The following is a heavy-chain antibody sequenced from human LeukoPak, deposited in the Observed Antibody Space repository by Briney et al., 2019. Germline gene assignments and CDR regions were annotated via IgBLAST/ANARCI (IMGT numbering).Heavy chain of an antibody. D-gene: IGHD3-22*01. CDR2: ISGSGGST. Sequence: PGRSLRLSCAASGFTFDDYAMHWVRQAPGKGLEWVSAISGSGGSTYYADSVKGRFTISRDNSKNTLYLQMNSLRAEDTAVYYCAKGSRERITMIVVVIGSPHDAFDIWGQGTMVTVSS. V-gene: IGHV3-23*01. CDR1: GFTFDDYA. J-gene: IGHJ3*02. CDR3: AKGSRERITMIVVVIGSPHDAFDI.